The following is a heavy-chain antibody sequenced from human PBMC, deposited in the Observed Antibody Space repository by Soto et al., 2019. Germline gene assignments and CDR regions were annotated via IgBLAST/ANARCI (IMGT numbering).Heavy chain of an antibody. Sequence: PGGSLRLSCVASGFIFSGYAMNWVRQAPGKGLEWVAVIWYDGNNKYYADSVRGRFTISRDNYKNTVYLQMNSLRAEDTAVYYCGEECWGPPSPPRAIDIWGQGTMVTVSS. CDR2: IWYDGNNK. CDR3: GEECWGPPSPPRAIDI. J-gene: IGHJ3*02. CDR1: GFIFSGYA. V-gene: IGHV3-33*06. D-gene: IGHD7-27*01.